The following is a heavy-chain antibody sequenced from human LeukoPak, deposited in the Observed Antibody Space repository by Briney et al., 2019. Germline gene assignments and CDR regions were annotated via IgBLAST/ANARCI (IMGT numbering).Heavy chain of an antibody. V-gene: IGHV3-21*01. Sequence: GGSLRLSCAASGFTFSSYSMNWVRQAPGKGLEWVSSISSSSSYIYYADSVKGRFTISRDNAKNSLYLQMNSLRAEDTAVYYCARVAKGVPYFDYGGQGTLVTVSS. J-gene: IGHJ4*02. CDR3: ARVAKGVPYFDY. D-gene: IGHD3-10*01. CDR1: GFTFSSYS. CDR2: ISSSSSYI.